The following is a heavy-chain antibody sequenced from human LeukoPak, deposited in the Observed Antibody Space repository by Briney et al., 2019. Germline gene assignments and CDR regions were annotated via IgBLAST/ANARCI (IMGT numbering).Heavy chain of an antibody. CDR2: IYYSGST. J-gene: IGHJ4*02. V-gene: IGHV4-31*03. CDR1: GGSISSGGYY. CDR3: ARSDYYDSSGYNY. D-gene: IGHD3-22*01. Sequence: SETLSLTCTVSGGSISSGGYYWSWIRQHPGKGLEWIGYIYYSGSTYYNPSLKSRVTISVDTSKNQFSLKLSSVTAADTVVYYCARSDYYDSSGYNYWGQGTLVTVSS.